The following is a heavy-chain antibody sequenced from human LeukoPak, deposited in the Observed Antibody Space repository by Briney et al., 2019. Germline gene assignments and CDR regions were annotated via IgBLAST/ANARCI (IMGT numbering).Heavy chain of an antibody. V-gene: IGHV2-5*01. CDR1: GFSLSTSGVG. CDR2: IYWNDDK. D-gene: IGHD4-17*01. Sequence: KESGPTLVKPTQTLTLTCTFSGFSLSTSGVGVGWIRQPPGKALEWLALIYWNDDKRYSPSLKSRLTITKDTSKNQVVLTMTNMDPVDTATYYCAHIAYSHGDYWSPSYYFDYWGQGTLVTVSS. CDR3: AHIAYSHGDYWSPSYYFDY. J-gene: IGHJ4*02.